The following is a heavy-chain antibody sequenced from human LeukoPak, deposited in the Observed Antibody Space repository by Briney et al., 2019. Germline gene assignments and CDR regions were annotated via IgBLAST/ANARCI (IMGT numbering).Heavy chain of an antibody. Sequence: GGSLRLSCAASGFTFSSYSMNWVRQAPGKGLEWVSSISSSSSYIYYAGSVKGRFTISRDNAKNSLYLQMNSLRAEDTAVYYCARDRDILTGLDAFDIWGQGTMVTVSS. D-gene: IGHD3-9*01. CDR3: ARDRDILTGLDAFDI. CDR1: GFTFSSYS. V-gene: IGHV3-21*01. J-gene: IGHJ3*02. CDR2: ISSSSSYI.